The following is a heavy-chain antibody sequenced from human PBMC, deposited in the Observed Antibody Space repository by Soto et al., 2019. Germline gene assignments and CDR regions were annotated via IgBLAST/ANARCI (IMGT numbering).Heavy chain of an antibody. V-gene: IGHV3-11*01. CDR3: ARERYADYVD. D-gene: IGHD4-17*01. CDR2: ISSTGSTI. CDR1: GFTFSDYY. Sequence: GGPLRLSCSASGFTFSDYYMSLIRQAPGKGLEWVSYISSTGSTIYYADSVKGRFTISRDNAKNSLYLQMNSLRAEDTAVYYCARERYADYVDWGQGNLLTVSS. J-gene: IGHJ4*02.